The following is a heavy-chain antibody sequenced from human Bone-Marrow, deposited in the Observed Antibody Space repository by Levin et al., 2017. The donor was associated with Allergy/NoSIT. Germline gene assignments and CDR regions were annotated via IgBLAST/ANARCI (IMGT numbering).Heavy chain of an antibody. CDR2: ISSSGSTI. CDR3: ARERRTYYYGSGSSGWFDP. J-gene: IGHJ5*02. Sequence: PGGSLRLSCAASGFTFSDYYMSWIRQAPGKGLEWVSYISSSGSTIYYADSVKGRFTISRDNAKNSLYLQMNSLRAEDTAVYYCARERRTYYYGSGSSGWFDPWGQGTLVTVSS. V-gene: IGHV3-11*01. CDR1: GFTFSDYY. D-gene: IGHD3-10*01.